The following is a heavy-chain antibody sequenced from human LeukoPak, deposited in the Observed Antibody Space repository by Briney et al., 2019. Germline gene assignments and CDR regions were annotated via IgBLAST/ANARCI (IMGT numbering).Heavy chain of an antibody. J-gene: IGHJ4*02. D-gene: IGHD6-13*01. CDR2: IYYSGST. CDR1: GGSISSYY. Sequence: PSETLSLTCTVSGGSISSYYWSWIRQPPGKGLEWIGYIYYSGSTNYNPSLKSRVTISVDTSKNQFSLKLSSVTAADTAVYYCARGKARDLTAAGTPPFDYWGQGTLVTVSS. CDR3: ARGKARDLTAAGTPPFDY. V-gene: IGHV4-59*08.